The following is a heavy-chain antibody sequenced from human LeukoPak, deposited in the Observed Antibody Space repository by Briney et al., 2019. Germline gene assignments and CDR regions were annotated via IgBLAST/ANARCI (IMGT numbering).Heavy chain of an antibody. J-gene: IGHJ4*02. V-gene: IGHV4-34*01. D-gene: IGHD5-24*01. CDR2: INHSGST. CDR3: ARGQMATIRD. Sequence: SETLSLTCAVYGGSFSGYYWSWIRQPPGKGLEWIGEINHSGSTNYNPSLKSRVTISVDTSKNQFSLKLSSVTAADTAVYYCARGQMATIRDWGQGTLVTVSS. CDR1: GGSFSGYY.